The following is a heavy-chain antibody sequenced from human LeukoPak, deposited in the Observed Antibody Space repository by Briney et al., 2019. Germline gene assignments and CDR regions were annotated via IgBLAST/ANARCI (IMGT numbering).Heavy chain of an antibody. Sequence: GGSLRLSCAAPGFMFHDYAIHWVRQAPGKGLEWISYIDKTSSNIYYADSVKGRFTISRDNAKNSLYLQMNSLRAEDTAVYYCARESYWGSSAKGFDYWGQGTLVTVSS. D-gene: IGHD7-27*01. CDR1: GFMFHDYA. V-gene: IGHV3-48*01. CDR2: IDKTSSNI. CDR3: ARESYWGSSAKGFDY. J-gene: IGHJ4*02.